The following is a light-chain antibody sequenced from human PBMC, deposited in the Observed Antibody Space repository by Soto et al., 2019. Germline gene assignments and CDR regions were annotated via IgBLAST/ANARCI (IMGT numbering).Light chain of an antibody. CDR2: AAS. CDR3: QQLNSYPLT. V-gene: IGKV1-9*01. Sequence: DIHVTLSTYFLSASVGDRVTITCRASQGFKSFLAWFQQKPGKAPNLLISAASTLQSGVPSRFSGSGSGTEFTLTISGLQPEDVATYYCQQLNSYPLTFGGGTKVDIK. J-gene: IGKJ4*01. CDR1: QGFKSF.